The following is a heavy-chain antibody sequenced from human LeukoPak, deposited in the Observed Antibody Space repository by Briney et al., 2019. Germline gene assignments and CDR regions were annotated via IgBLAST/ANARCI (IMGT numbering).Heavy chain of an antibody. CDR1: GFTFDDYA. CDR2: ISWNSGSI. J-gene: IGHJ4*02. Sequence: GGSLRLSCAASGFTFDDYAMHWVRQAPGKGLEWVSGISWNSGSIGYADSVKGRFTISRDNAKNSLYLQMNSLRAEDTALYYCAKDISASIADPGFDYWGQETLVTVSS. CDR3: AKDISASIADPGFDY. V-gene: IGHV3-9*01. D-gene: IGHD6-6*01.